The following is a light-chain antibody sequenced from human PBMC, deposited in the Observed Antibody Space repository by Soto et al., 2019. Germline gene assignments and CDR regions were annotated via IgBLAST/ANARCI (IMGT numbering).Light chain of an antibody. Sequence: EIVLTQSPATLSLSPGERATLSCRASQSVSGYLAWYQQKPGQAPRLLIYDASDRATGIPARFSGSGSGTDFTLTISSLEPEDFAVYYCQQRTNWPPSLTFGGGTKVEIK. V-gene: IGKV3-11*01. CDR3: QQRTNWPPSLT. CDR1: QSVSGY. CDR2: DAS. J-gene: IGKJ4*01.